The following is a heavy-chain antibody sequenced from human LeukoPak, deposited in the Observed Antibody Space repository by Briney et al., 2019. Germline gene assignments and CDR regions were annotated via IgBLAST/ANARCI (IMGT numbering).Heavy chain of an antibody. CDR3: ATSPRRIAAAGRKSRNYYFYMDV. V-gene: IGHV4-34*01. J-gene: IGHJ6*03. CDR1: AGSLTGYY. Sequence: SETLSLTCAIYAGSLTGYYWSWIRKPPGKGVDWIGEIKHSASTNYNPSLKSRVTISVDTSKNQFSMKLSSVTAADTAVYYCATSPRRIAAAGRKSRNYYFYMDVWGKGTTVTVSS. D-gene: IGHD6-13*01. CDR2: IKHSAST.